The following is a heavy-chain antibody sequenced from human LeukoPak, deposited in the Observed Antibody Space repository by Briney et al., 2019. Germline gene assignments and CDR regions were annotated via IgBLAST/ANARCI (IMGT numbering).Heavy chain of an antibody. V-gene: IGHV1-18*01. J-gene: IGHJ4*02. D-gene: IGHD3-16*01. Sequence: ASVKVSCKASGYSFSDYGISWIRQAPGQGLYWMAWISAYNGNTNYAQNLQGRLTMTTDTSTTTAYMELRSLTSDDTAVYYCARDLGFSSSSATPLDYWGQGTLVTVSS. CDR3: ARDLGFSSSSATPLDY. CDR1: GYSFSDYG. CDR2: ISAYNGNT.